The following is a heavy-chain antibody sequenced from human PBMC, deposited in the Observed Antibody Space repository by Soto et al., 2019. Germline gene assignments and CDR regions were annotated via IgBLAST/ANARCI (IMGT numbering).Heavy chain of an antibody. Sequence: WGSLRLSCAASGFTFSSYGMHWVRQAPGKGLEWVAVIWYDGSNKYYADSVKGRFTISRDNSKNTLYLQMNSLRAEDTAVYYCARGDYYYYYMDVWGKGTTVTVSS. CDR1: GFTFSSYG. J-gene: IGHJ6*03. V-gene: IGHV3-33*01. CDR2: IWYDGSNK. CDR3: ARGDYYYYYMDV.